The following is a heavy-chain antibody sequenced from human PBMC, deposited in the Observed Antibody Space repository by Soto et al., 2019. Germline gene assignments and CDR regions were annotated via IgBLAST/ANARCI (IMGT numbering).Heavy chain of an antibody. V-gene: IGHV4-30-4*01. J-gene: IGHJ4*02. CDR3: ARVRGYCGGGSCPIYYFDY. D-gene: IGHD2-15*01. Sequence: SETLSLTCTVSGGSISSGDYYWSWIRQPPGKGLEWIGYIYYSGSTYYNPSLKSRVTISVDTSKNQFSLKLSSVTAADTAVYYCARVRGYCGGGSCPIYYFDYWGQGTLVTVSS. CDR2: IYYSGST. CDR1: GGSISSGDYY.